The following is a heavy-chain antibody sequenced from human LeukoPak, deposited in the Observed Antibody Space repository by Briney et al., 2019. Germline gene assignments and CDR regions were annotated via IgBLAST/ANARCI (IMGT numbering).Heavy chain of an antibody. CDR2: VSGSGGGT. CDR3: AKLAGSYYYYGMDV. Sequence: GGSLRLSCAASGFTFSSYAMSWVRQAPGKGLEWVSVVSGSGGGTYYADSVKGRFTISRDNSKYALYLQMNSLRVEDTAVYYCAKLAGSYYYYGMDVWAKGPRSPSP. J-gene: IGHJ6*02. V-gene: IGHV3-23*01. CDR1: GFTFSSYA.